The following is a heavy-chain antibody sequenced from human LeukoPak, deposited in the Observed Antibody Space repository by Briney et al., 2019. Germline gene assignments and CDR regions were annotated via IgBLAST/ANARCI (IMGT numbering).Heavy chain of an antibody. V-gene: IGHV3-11*01. CDR3: ARDLVVPAANSNY. CDR2: ISSSGSTI. D-gene: IGHD2-2*01. Sequence: GGSLRLSCAASGFTFSHYYMSWIRQAPGKGLEWVSYISSSGSTIYYADSVKGRFTISRDNAKNSLYLQMNSLRAEDTAVYYCARDLVVPAANSNYRGQGTLVTVSS. J-gene: IGHJ4*02. CDR1: GFTFSHYY.